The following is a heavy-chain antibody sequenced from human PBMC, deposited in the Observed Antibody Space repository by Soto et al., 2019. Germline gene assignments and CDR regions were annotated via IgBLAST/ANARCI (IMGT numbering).Heavy chain of an antibody. CDR2: INPRDGAT. J-gene: IGHJ4*02. CDR1: GDIFTTDF. CDR3: TRRGYCSGGSCPLGFDY. V-gene: IGHV1-46*03. D-gene: IGHD2-15*01. Sequence: GASVKVSCKASGDIFTTDFVHWVRQAPGQGLEWMGVINPRDGATSYAQKFQYRITMTRDTSTSTVYMELSSLRSEDTAMYYCTRRGYCSGGSCPLGFDYWGQGTLVTVSS.